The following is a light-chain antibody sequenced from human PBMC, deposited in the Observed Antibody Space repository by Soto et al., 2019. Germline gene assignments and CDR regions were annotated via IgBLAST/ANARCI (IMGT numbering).Light chain of an antibody. CDR2: GAS. Sequence: DIVMTPSPDSLAVSLGERATLSCRASQSVNSNSLAWYQQNPGQAPRLLIYGASTRATNVSARFSGSGSGTEFTLTISSLQSEDFALYYCQQYNHWPPITFGPGTRLEIK. J-gene: IGKJ5*01. CDR3: QQYNHWPPIT. CDR1: QSVNSN. V-gene: IGKV3-15*01.